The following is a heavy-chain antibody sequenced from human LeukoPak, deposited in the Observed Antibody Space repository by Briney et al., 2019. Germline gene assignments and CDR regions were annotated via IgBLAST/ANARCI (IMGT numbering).Heavy chain of an antibody. CDR1: GGSLSGYY. V-gene: IGHV4-34*01. CDR3: ARGPSRSVRYLDWLFPEGRNWFDP. D-gene: IGHD3-9*01. CDR2: INHSGST. Sequence: SVTLSLTCAVYGGSLSGYYWSWIRQPPGKGLEWIGEINHSGSTNYNPSLKSRVTISVDTSKNQFSLKLSSVTAADTAVYYCARGPSRSVRYLDWLFPEGRNWFDPWGQGTLVTVSS. J-gene: IGHJ5*02.